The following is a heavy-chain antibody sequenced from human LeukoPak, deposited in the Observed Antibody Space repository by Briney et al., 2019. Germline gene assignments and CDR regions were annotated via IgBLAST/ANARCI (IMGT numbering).Heavy chain of an antibody. J-gene: IGHJ4*02. CDR1: GVSINVSITRHY. CDR3: ARDGEGDEGWDY. Sequence: PSETLSLACAVSGVSINVSITRHYWGWIRQSPGKGLEWIGRISYSGTNYNPSLKSRVTMSLDTSKNQFSLKLNSVTAADTALYFCARDGEGDEGWDYSSQGTLVTVSS. CDR2: ISYSGT. D-gene: IGHD2-15*01. V-gene: IGHV4-59*11.